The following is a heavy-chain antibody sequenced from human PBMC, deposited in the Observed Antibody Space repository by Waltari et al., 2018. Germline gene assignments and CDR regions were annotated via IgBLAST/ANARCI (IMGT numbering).Heavy chain of an antibody. V-gene: IGHV4-30-2*01. CDR1: GASISSGGYS. D-gene: IGHD2-2*01. Sequence: QLQLQESGSGLVKPSQTLSLTCAVSGASISSGGYSWSWIRPPPGKGLGYIGHILQSGSAYYTPSLQGRGTISLARSKNQFSLCLRSLTAADTAVYYCARGGLEYWSTSRISWFEPWGQGTLVTVSA. CDR2: ILQSGSA. J-gene: IGHJ5*02. CDR3: ARGGLEYWSTSRISWFEP.